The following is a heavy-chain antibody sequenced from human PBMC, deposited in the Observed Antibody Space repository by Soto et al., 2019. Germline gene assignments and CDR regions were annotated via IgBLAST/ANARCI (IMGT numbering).Heavy chain of an antibody. J-gene: IGHJ4*02. D-gene: IGHD3-9*01. V-gene: IGHV3-21*01. CDR2: ISSSSSYI. Sequence: EVQLVESGGGLVKPGGALRLSCAASGFTFSSYSMNWVRQAPGKGLEWVSSISSSSSYIYYADSVKGRFTISRDNAKNSLYLQMNSLRAEDTAVYYCERMSILTGYWVFVDFDYWGQGTLVTVSS. CDR1: GFTFSSYS. CDR3: ERMSILTGYWVFVDFDY.